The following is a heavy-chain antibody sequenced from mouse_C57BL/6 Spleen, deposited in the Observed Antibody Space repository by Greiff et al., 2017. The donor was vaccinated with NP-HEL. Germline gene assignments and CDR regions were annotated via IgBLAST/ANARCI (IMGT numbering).Heavy chain of an antibody. CDR3: AREEEKSYYYGSSGGYAMDY. CDR2: IDPSDSYT. Sequence: QVQLKQPGAELVMPGASVKLSCKASGYTFTSYWMHWVKQRPGQGLEWIGEIDPSDSYTNYNQKFKGKSTLTVDKSSSTAYMQLSSLTSEDSAVYYCAREEEKSYYYGSSGGYAMDYWGQGTSVTVSS. CDR1: GYTFTSYW. V-gene: IGHV1-69*01. J-gene: IGHJ4*01. D-gene: IGHD1-1*01.